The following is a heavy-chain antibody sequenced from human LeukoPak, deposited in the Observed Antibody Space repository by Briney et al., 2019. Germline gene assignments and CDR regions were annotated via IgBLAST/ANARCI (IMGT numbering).Heavy chain of an antibody. D-gene: IGHD2-2*03. Sequence: GRSLRLSCAASGFTFSSYGMHWVRQAPGKGLEWVADISYDGSNKYYADSVKGRFTISRDNAKNTLDLQMNSLRAEDTAVYYCAKMDIVVVPAADDAFDIWGQGTMVTVSS. CDR1: GFTFSSYG. V-gene: IGHV3-30*18. CDR3: AKMDIVVVPAADDAFDI. J-gene: IGHJ3*02. CDR2: ISYDGSNK.